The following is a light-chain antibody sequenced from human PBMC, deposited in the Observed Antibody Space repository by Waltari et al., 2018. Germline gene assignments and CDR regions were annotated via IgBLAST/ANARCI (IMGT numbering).Light chain of an antibody. Sequence: DIQMTQSPSSLSASVGDRVTITCRATQSISNYLNWYQQKAGKAPKLLIYGASSLHSGVPSRFSGSGSGTDFSLTISSLQPEDFATYGCQQSSSPPPEVTFGGGTKVEIK. J-gene: IGKJ4*01. CDR1: QSISNY. CDR2: GAS. CDR3: QQSSSPPPEVT. V-gene: IGKV1-39*01.